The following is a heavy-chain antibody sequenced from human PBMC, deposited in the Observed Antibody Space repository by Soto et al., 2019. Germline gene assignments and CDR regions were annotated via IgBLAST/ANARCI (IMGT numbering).Heavy chain of an antibody. CDR1: GYTFTGYY. Sequence: ASVKVSCKASGYTFTGYYMHWVRQAPGQGLEWMGWINPNSGGINYAQKFQGWVTMTRDTSISTAYMELSRLRSDDTAVYYCARNYGSGSYHWFDPWGQGTLVAVSS. V-gene: IGHV1-2*04. J-gene: IGHJ5*02. CDR3: ARNYGSGSYHWFDP. CDR2: INPNSGGI. D-gene: IGHD3-10*01.